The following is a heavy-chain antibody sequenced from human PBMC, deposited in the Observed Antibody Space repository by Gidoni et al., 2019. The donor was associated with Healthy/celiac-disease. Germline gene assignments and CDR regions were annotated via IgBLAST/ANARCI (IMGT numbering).Heavy chain of an antibody. CDR1: GGTFSSYA. CDR3: ARAQRGNYYYYGMDV. J-gene: IGHJ6*02. V-gene: IGHV1-69*01. CDR2: IIPICGTA. Sequence: QLQLVKSGAAVKKPGYSVKVSCKAAGGTFSSYAISWVRQAPGQGLEWMGGIIPICGTANYAHKFQGRVTITADESTSTAYMELSSLRSEDTAVYYCARAQRGNYYYYGMDVWGQGTTVTVSS. D-gene: IGHD1-1*01.